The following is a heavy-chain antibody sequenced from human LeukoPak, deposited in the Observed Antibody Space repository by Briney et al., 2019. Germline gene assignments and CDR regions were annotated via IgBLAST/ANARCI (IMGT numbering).Heavy chain of an antibody. D-gene: IGHD1-26*01. CDR2: FRNKANNHIT. V-gene: IGHV3-72*01. J-gene: IGHJ4*02. Sequence: PGGSLRLSCAASGFSFSGHYMDWVRQAPGKGLEWVGRFRNKANNHITDYAASVKGRFTISRDDSKNSLFLQMHSLKTEDTAVYYCARPFGGSYSGGFDYWGQGTLVTVSS. CDR3: ARPFGGSYSGGFDY. CDR1: GFSFSGHY.